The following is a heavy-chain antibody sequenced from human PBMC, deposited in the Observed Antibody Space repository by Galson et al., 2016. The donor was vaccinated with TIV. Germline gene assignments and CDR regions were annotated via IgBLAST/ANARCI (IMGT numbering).Heavy chain of an antibody. Sequence: SVKVSCKASGGTFSSFVVTWVRQAPGQGLEWIGGIIPLFGEAHYAQKFQGRVTISADESTSTLYMEVRSLRSEDTAVYYCAKDRNTAMDTYHYYYGMDVWGQGTTVIVSS. V-gene: IGHV1-69*13. CDR3: AKDRNTAMDTYHYYYGMDV. CDR1: GGTFSSFV. D-gene: IGHD5-18*01. CDR2: IIPLFGEA. J-gene: IGHJ6*02.